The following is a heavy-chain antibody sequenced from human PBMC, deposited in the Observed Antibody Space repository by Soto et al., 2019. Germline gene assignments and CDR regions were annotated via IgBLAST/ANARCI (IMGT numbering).Heavy chain of an antibody. CDR3: ARISITSSWHYYGMDV. Sequence: SGPTLVNPTETLTLTCTVSGFSLSNARMGVSWIRQPAGKALEWLAHIFSNDEKSYSTSLKSRLTISKDTSKSQVVLTMTNMDPVDTATYYCARISITSSWHYYGMDVWGQGTTVTVSS. CDR1: GFSLSNARMG. D-gene: IGHD6-13*01. J-gene: IGHJ6*02. V-gene: IGHV2-26*01. CDR2: IFSNDEK.